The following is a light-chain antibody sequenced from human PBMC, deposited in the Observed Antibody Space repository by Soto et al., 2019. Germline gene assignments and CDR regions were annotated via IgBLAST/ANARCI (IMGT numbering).Light chain of an antibody. V-gene: IGKV3-15*01. J-gene: IGKJ4*01. Sequence: EIVMTQSPATLSVSPGERATLSCRASQSVSRNLAWYQQKPGQAPRLLIYGASTRATGIPARFSGSGSGTEFTLTISSLQSEDFAVYYCQQYNNWPPNTFGGGIKVEIK. CDR2: GAS. CDR3: QQYNNWPPNT. CDR1: QSVSRN.